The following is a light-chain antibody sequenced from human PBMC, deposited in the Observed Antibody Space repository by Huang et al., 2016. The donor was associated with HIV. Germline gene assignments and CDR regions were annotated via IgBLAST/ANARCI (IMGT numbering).Light chain of an antibody. CDR2: GAT. V-gene: IGKV3-15*01. Sequence: EMVMTQSPATLSVSLGERATLSCTASQSLSNNLAWYQQKPGQVPRLLIYGATTRATGIPARFRGSGSGTEFTLTSSSLQSEDVAVYYCQQYNNWPPMYTFGQGTKLEIK. CDR3: QQYNNWPPMYT. CDR1: QSLSNN. J-gene: IGKJ2*01.